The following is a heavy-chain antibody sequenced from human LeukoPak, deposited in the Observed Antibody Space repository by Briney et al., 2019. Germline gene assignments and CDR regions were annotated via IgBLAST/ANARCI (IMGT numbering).Heavy chain of an antibody. CDR2: ISYDGSNQ. CDR1: GFTFNIYS. Sequence: GGSLRLSCAASGFTFNIYSFHWVRQAPGKGLEWVTVISYDGSNQYFADSVKGRFTVSRDNSKNTVYLQMNNLRGEDTAVYYCAREGSYRFNYFDYWGQGTLVTVPS. V-gene: IGHV3-30*01. CDR3: AREGSYRFNYFDY. J-gene: IGHJ4*02. D-gene: IGHD3-16*02.